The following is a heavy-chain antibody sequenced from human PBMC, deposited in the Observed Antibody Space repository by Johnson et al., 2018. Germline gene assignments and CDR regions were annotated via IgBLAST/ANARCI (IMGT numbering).Heavy chain of an antibody. CDR2: ISYDGSNK. D-gene: IGHD2-21*02. V-gene: IGHV3-30-3*01. CDR1: GFTFSSYA. Sequence: QVQLVESGGGVVQPGRSLRLSCAASGFTFSSYAMHWVRQAPAKGLEWVAVISYDGSNKYYADSVKGRFTISRDNSKNTLYLQMTSLRDGDTAVDYCARDGAYCGGDCYSPEYFQHWGQGTLVTVSS. CDR3: ARDGAYCGGDCYSPEYFQH. J-gene: IGHJ1*01.